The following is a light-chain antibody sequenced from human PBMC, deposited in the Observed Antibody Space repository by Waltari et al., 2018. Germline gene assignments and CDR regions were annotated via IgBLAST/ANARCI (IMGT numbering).Light chain of an antibody. V-gene: IGKV1-9*01. Sequence: IQLTQSPSSLSAAVGDRVTITCRASQGISSNLAWYQPKPGKAPKLLISAASTLQSGVPLRFSGSGSGTDFTLTISSLQPEDFATYYCQQLNSYPITFGQGTRLEIK. J-gene: IGKJ5*01. CDR3: QQLNSYPIT. CDR1: QGISSN. CDR2: AAS.